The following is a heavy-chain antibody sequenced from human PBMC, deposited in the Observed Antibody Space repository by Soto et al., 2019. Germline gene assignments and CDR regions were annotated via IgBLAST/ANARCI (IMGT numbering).Heavy chain of an antibody. D-gene: IGHD5-12*01. Sequence: GASVKVSCKASGGTFSSYAISWVRQAPGQGLEWMGGIIPIFGTANYAQKFQGRVTITADESTSTAYMELSSLRSEDTAVYYCARGLPRGYSGYDSNYYYYYGMDVWGQGTTVTVSS. CDR1: GGTFSSYA. CDR2: IIPIFGTA. J-gene: IGHJ6*02. CDR3: ARGLPRGYSGYDSNYYYYYGMDV. V-gene: IGHV1-69*13.